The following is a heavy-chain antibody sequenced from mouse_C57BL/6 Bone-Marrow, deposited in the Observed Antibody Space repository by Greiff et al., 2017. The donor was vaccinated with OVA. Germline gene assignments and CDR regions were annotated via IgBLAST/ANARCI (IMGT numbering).Heavy chain of an antibody. CDR3: AVGYYFYYYAMDD. V-gene: IGHV1-74*01. CDR1: GYPFTRYW. Sequence: QVQLQQPGAELVTPGASVKVSCKASGYPFTRYWMPWVKPRPGPGLEWIGRSHPSARDTKYNQKFKVKATLTVDKSSSTAYMQLSSLTSEDSAVYYCAVGYYFYYYAMDDWGQGTSVTVSS. CDR2: SHPSARDT. J-gene: IGHJ4*01. D-gene: IGHD2-3*01.